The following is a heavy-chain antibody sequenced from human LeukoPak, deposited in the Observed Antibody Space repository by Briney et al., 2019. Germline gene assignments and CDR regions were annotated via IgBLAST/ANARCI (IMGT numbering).Heavy chain of an antibody. CDR1: GGSISSYY. Sequence: SETLSLTCTVSGGSISSYYWSWIRQPPGKGLEWIGYIYYSGSTNYNPSLKSRVTISVDTSKNQFSLKLSSVTAADTAVYYCAREKASDDDAFGIWGQGTMVTVSS. CDR2: IYYSGST. V-gene: IGHV4-59*01. CDR3: AREKASDDDAFGI. J-gene: IGHJ3*02.